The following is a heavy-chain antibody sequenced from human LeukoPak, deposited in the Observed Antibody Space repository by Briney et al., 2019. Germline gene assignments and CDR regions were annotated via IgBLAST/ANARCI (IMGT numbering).Heavy chain of an antibody. Sequence: PSGTLSLTCAVSGGSISSSNWWSWVRQPPGKGLEWIGEIYHSGSTNYNPSLKSRVTISVDKSKNQFSLKLSSVTAADTAVYYCARDQIEMATIMDYYYGMDVWGQGTTVTVSS. CDR1: GGSISSSNW. CDR3: ARDQIEMATIMDYYYGMDV. V-gene: IGHV4-4*02. CDR2: IYHSGST. J-gene: IGHJ6*02. D-gene: IGHD5-24*01.